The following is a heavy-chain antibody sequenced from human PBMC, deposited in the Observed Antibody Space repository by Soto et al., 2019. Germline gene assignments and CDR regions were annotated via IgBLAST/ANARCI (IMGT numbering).Heavy chain of an antibody. Sequence: GGSLRLSCEASGFTFSNYAMAWVRQTPGEGQGLRRGLEWVSAISASGDSTYYADSVKGRFTISRDNTKNTVYLQMNSLRAEDTAVYYCAKDLRDGYNHGGLDIRGQGTLVTVSS. CDR1: GFTFSNYA. D-gene: IGHD5-12*01. J-gene: IGHJ3*02. CDR2: ISASGDST. CDR3: AKDLRDGYNHGGLDI. V-gene: IGHV3-23*01.